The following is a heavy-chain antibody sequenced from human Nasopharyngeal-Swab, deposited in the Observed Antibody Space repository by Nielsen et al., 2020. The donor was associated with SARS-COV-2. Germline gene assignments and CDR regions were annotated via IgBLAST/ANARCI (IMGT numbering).Heavy chain of an antibody. CDR1: GFTFDDYA. CDR2: ISWNSGSI. D-gene: IGHD5-18*01. J-gene: IGHJ4*02. V-gene: IGHV3-9*01. Sequence: SLKISCAASGFTFDDYAMHWVRQAPGKGLEWVSGISWNSGSIGYADSMKGRFTISTDNAKNSLYLQMNSLRAEDTALYYCARTTYSYGRFDYWGQGTLVTVSS. CDR3: ARTTYSYGRFDY.